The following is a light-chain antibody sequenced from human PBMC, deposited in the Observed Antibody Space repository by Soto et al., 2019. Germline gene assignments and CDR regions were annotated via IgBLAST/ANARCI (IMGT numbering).Light chain of an antibody. Sequence: EGRATLSVSPGERATLSCRASQSVSSNLAWYQQKPGLAPRLLIYGASTRATGIPDRFSGSGSGTDFTLTISSLQPDDFATYHCQQYKSYWTFGQGTEVDIK. CDR1: QSVSSN. J-gene: IGKJ1*01. V-gene: IGKV3D-15*01. CDR3: QQYKSYWT. CDR2: GAS.